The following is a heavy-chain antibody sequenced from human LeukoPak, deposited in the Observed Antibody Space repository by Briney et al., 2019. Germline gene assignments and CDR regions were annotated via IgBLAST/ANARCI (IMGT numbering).Heavy chain of an antibody. D-gene: IGHD1-26*01. CDR1: GGTFSSYA. Sequence: ASVKVSCKASGGTFSSYAISWVRQAPGQGLEWMGRIIPILGIANYAQKFQGRVTTTADKSTSTAYMELSSLRSEDTAVYYCATERKWELPLPDYWGQGTLVTVSS. J-gene: IGHJ4*02. V-gene: IGHV1-69*04. CDR3: ATERKWELPLPDY. CDR2: IIPILGIA.